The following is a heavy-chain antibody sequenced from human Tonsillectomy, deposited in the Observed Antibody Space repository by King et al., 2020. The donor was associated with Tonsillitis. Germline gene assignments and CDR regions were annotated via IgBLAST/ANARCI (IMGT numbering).Heavy chain of an antibody. V-gene: IGHV3-48*03. CDR2: ISSSGTTI. CDR1: GFTFSSYE. J-gene: IGHJ3*02. CDR3: ARTSTTSSLAFDI. D-gene: IGHD2-2*01. Sequence: VQLVESGGGLVQPGGSLRLSCAASGFTFSSYEINWVRQAPGKGLQWVSYISSSGTTIYYADSVKGRFTISRDNAKNSLFLQMNRLRAEDTAVYYCARTSTTSSLAFDIWGQGTMVTVSS.